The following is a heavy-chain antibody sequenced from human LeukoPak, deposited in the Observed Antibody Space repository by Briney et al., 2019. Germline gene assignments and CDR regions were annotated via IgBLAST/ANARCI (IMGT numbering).Heavy chain of an antibody. D-gene: IGHD3-10*01. J-gene: IGHJ4*02. Sequence: GGSLRLSCAASGFTFSSYSMNWVRQAPGKGLEWVSSISSSSSYIYYADSVKGRFTISRDNAKNSLYLQMNSLRAEDTAVYYCARDRGGRLSGTYFDYWGQGTLVTVSS. CDR2: ISSSSSYI. V-gene: IGHV3-21*01. CDR1: GFTFSSYS. CDR3: ARDRGGRLSGTYFDY.